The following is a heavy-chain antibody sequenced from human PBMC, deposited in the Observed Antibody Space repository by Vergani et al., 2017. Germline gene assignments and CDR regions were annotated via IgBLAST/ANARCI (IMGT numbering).Heavy chain of an antibody. CDR3: ARDRAILTGAYYYYYMDV. J-gene: IGHJ6*03. Sequence: EVQLVESGGGLVQPGGSLRLSCAASGFTFSRSSMNWVRQAPGKGLEWVSYIISSSSTIYYADSVKGRFTISRDNAKNSLYLQMNSLRAEDTAVYYCARDRAILTGAYYYYYMDVWGKGTTVTVSS. CDR2: IISSSSTI. V-gene: IGHV3-48*01. D-gene: IGHD3-9*01. CDR1: GFTFSRSS.